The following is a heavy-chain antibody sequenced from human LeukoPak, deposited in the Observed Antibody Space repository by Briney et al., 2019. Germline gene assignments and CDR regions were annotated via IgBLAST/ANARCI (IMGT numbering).Heavy chain of an antibody. V-gene: IGHV1-2*02. D-gene: IGHD2-2*03. CDR3: ARDADIGYCSSTSCVEFDP. Sequence: GASVKVSCKASGYTSTGYYMHWERQAPGQGLEWMGWINPNSGGTNYAQKFQGRVTMTRDTSISTAYMELSRLRSDDTAVYYCARDADIGYCSSTSCVEFDPWGQGTLVTVSS. CDR2: INPNSGGT. CDR1: GYTSTGYY. J-gene: IGHJ5*02.